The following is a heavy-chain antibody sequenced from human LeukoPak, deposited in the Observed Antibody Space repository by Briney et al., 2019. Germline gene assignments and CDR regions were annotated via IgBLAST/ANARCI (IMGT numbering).Heavy chain of an antibody. CDR2: IYGDGRT. CDR1: GFIVSNNY. V-gene: IGHV3-53*01. CDR3: ARDPSRGVVVPAAIDY. Sequence: GGSLRLSCAASGFIVSNNYMNCVRQAPGKGLECVSIIYGDGRTFNADSVKGRFTISRDNAKNSLYLQMNSLRAEDTAVYYCARDPSRGVVVPAAIDYWGQGTLVTVSS. J-gene: IGHJ4*02. D-gene: IGHD2-2*01.